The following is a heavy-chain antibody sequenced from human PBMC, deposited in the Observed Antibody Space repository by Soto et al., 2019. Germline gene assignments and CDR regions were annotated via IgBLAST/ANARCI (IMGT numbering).Heavy chain of an antibody. CDR2: IYYSGST. D-gene: IGHD6-13*01. CDR3: ASIPVGVWYMNAFDI. CDR1: GGSINSSSYY. Sequence: QLQLQESGPGLVKPSETLSLTCTVSGGSINSSSYYWGWIRQPPGKGLEWIGSIYYSGSTYYNPSLKSRVTISVDTSNNQFSLKLSSVTAADTAVYYCASIPVGVWYMNAFDIWGQGTMVTVSS. V-gene: IGHV4-39*01. J-gene: IGHJ3*02.